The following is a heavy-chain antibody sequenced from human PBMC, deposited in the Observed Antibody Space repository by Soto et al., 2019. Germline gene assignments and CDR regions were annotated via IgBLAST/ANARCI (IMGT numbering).Heavy chain of an antibody. CDR1: GGTFSTYI. CDR3: ARDRITTRGDAFDL. V-gene: IGHV1-69*08. CDR2: IIPIPDIT. Sequence: QVQLVQSGAEVKKPGSSVKVSCKAPGGTFSTYIISWVRQAPGQGLEWMGRIIPIPDITNHAQKFQGRVTITADKSTSTAYMELSSLRSEDTAVYYCARDRITTRGDAFDLWGQGTMVTVSS. J-gene: IGHJ3*01. D-gene: IGHD3-3*01.